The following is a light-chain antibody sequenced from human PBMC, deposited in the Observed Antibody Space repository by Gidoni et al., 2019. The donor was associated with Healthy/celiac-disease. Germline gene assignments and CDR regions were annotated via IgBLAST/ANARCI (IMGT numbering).Light chain of an antibody. J-gene: IGKJ2*01. V-gene: IGKV2-29*02. Sequence: IVLTQTPPSLSVTPGQPASISCKSSQSLLHSDGKTYLYWYLQKPGQSPKLLIYDVSSRLSGVPDRFSGSGSGTDFTLKISRLEAEDVGVYYCMQGIRLMYTFGQGTKLEIK. CDR2: DVS. CDR1: QSLLHSDGKTY. CDR3: MQGIRLMYT.